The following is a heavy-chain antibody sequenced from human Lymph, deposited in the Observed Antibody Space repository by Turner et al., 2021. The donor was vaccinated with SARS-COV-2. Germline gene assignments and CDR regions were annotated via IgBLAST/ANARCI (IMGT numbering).Heavy chain of an antibody. CDR3: AKDLGTGYYYYGMDV. CDR1: GFTFVAYA. D-gene: IGHD3-16*01. CDR2: ISWNSGSI. J-gene: IGHJ6*02. V-gene: IGHV3-9*01. Sequence: EVQLVATGGGLVQPGRFLSPYCAATGFTFVAYAMHWVRQAPGKGLEWVSGISWNSGSIGYADSVKGRFTITRDNAKNSLYLQMNSLRAEDTALYYCAKDLGTGYYYYGMDVWGQGTTVTVSS.